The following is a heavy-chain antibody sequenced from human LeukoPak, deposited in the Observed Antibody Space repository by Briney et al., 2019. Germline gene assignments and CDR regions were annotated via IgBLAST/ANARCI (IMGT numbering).Heavy chain of an antibody. D-gene: IGHD5-18*01. CDR1: GGSISSGSYY. CDR3: ARERTDTSMDY. Sequence: PSETLSLICTVSGGSISSGSYYWTWIRQPAGKGLEWIGRIYTSGSTNHNPSLKSRVTISLDTSKNQFSLKLISVTAADTAVYFCARERTDTSMDYWGQGTLVTVSS. CDR2: IYTSGST. V-gene: IGHV4-61*02. J-gene: IGHJ4*02.